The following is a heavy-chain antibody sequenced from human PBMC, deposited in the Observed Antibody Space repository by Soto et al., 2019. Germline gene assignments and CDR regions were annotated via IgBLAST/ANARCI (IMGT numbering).Heavy chain of an antibody. CDR1: GLTFRNDW. CDR3: AVYGYGVSAAAY. V-gene: IGHV3-7*03. D-gene: IGHD4-17*01. J-gene: IGHJ4*02. Sequence: GGSLRLSCAGSGLTFRNDWLSWVRQAPGKGLEWVANINQDGSERYYVDSVRGRFTVSRDNVENSLYLQLNSLRPEDTAVYYCAVYGYGVSAAAYWGQGTLVTVSS. CDR2: INQDGSER.